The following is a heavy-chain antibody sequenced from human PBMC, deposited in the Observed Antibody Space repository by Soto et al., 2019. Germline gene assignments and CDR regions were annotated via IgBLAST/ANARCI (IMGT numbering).Heavy chain of an antibody. J-gene: IGHJ4*02. D-gene: IGHD3-10*01. CDR1: GFTFSGYA. CDR2: IHGGGNSA. V-gene: IGHV3-23*01. CDR3: AKTRGRVTTSWHLDY. Sequence: EVPLLKSGGDLVQPGRSLRLSCAASGFTFSGYAIRWVRQAPGKGLEWVSVIHGGGNSAYYADSVKGRFTISRDNSKHDWYMQMSSLSVEDRAVYYCAKTRGRVTTSWHLDYRRQETLVAFSS.